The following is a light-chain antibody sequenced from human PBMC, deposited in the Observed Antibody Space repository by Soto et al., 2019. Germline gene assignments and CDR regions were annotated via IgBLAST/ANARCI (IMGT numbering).Light chain of an antibody. CDR3: QQYNNWPPWT. V-gene: IGKV3-15*01. CDR1: QSVSSN. J-gene: IGKJ1*01. CDR2: GAA. Sequence: EIVMTQSPATLSVSPGERATLSCRASQSVSSNFAWYQQKPAQAPRLLLYGAATRATSILARFIGGGAGREFTLPISSLQSEDFAVYYCQQYNNWPPWTFGQGTKVEIK.